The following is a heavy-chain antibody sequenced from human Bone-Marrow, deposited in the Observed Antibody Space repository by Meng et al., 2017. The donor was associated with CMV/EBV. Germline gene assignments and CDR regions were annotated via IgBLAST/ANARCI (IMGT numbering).Heavy chain of an antibody. J-gene: IGHJ6*02. D-gene: IGHD1-1*01. V-gene: IGHV3-48*04. Sequence: GGSLRLSCAASGFTFSSYSMNWVRQAPGKGLEWVSYISSSSSSTIYYADSVKGRFTISRDNAKNSLYLQMNSLRAEDTAVYYCARDHWRTALYYYGMDVWGQGTTVTVSS. CDR1: GFTFSSYS. CDR2: ISSSSSSTI. CDR3: ARDHWRTALYYYGMDV.